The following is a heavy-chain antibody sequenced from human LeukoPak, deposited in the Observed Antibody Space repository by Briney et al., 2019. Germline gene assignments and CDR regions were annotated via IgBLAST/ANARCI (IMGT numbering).Heavy chain of an antibody. CDR1: GYTYTSYG. CDR3: ARGGVAAAGPREDAFDI. D-gene: IGHD6-13*01. CDR2: IIPTFGTA. Sequence: ASVKVSCKASGYTYTSYGISWVRQAPGQGLEWLGGIIPTFGTANYAQKFQGRVTITADESTSTAYMELSSLRSEDTAVYYCARGGVAAAGPREDAFDIWGQGTMVTVSS. V-gene: IGHV1-69*13. J-gene: IGHJ3*02.